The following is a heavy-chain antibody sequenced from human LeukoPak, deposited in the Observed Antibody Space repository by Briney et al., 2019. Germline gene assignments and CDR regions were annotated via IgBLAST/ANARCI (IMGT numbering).Heavy chain of an antibody. Sequence: SDTLSLTCTVSGGSISSFYWSWIRQPPGKGLEWIGYMHYGGSPNYNPSLKSRVITSLDTSKKQFSLKLNSVTTADTAVYYCVTGRYSYGWYDHWGQGILVIVSS. D-gene: IGHD1-26*01. V-gene: IGHV4-59*07. CDR1: GGSISSFY. CDR2: MHYGGSP. J-gene: IGHJ5*02. CDR3: VTGRYSYGWYDH.